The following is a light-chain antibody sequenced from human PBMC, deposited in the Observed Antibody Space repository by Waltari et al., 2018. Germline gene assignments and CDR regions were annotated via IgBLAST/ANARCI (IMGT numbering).Light chain of an antibody. CDR2: KDT. CDR1: CLTKES. CDR3: QSTDTIGTTVV. J-gene: IGLJ2*01. Sequence: SYGLTQPPSVSVSPGQTARINCSGDCLTKESGYWYQQKQGRAPVVVIFKDTERPPGIPERFSGSGSGTTVTLTITGVQAEDEADYYCQSTDTIGTTVVFGGGTRLIAL. V-gene: IGLV3-25*03.